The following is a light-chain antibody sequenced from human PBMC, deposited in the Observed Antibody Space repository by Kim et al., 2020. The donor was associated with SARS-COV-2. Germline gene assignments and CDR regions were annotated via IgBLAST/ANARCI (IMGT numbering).Light chain of an antibody. CDR3: TIWHNSAWH. V-gene: IGLV5-45*01. CDR2: YKSDSHN. Sequence: LPCTLDSDIKFDSYRISWYQQKPGSPPQYLLTYKSDSHNLQVSGVPSRFSGSKDRSANAGILLVSGLQSEDEADYYCTIWHNSAWHFGGGTQLTVL. CDR1: SDIKFDSYR. J-gene: IGLJ2*01.